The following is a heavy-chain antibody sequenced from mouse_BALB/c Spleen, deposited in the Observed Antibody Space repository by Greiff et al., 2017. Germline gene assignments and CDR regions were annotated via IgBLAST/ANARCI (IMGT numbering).Heavy chain of an antibody. D-gene: IGHD2-1*01. Sequence: QVQLQQSGAELMKPGASVKISCKATGYTFSSYWIEWVKQRPGHGLEWIGEILPGSGSTNYNEKFKGKATFTADTSSNTAYMQLSSLTSEDSAVYYCARSLYGNYGGYFDYWGQGTTLTVSS. CDR1: GYTFSSYW. V-gene: IGHV1-9*01. CDR3: ARSLYGNYGGYFDY. CDR2: ILPGSGST. J-gene: IGHJ2*01.